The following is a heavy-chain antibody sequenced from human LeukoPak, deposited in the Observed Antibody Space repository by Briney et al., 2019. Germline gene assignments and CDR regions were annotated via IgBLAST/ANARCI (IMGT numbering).Heavy chain of an antibody. V-gene: IGHV3-72*01. D-gene: IGHD3-10*01. CDR3: ARGALWLGDDYNYFMDV. J-gene: IGHJ6*02. CDR2: IRNKPKCYTT. CDR1: GFTFSDHY. Sequence: GGSLRLSCAASGFTFSDHYMDWVRQAPGKGLEWVGRIRNKPKCYTTKYASSVTGRFTISREDSQNSLYLQMNSLKVEDTAVYYCARGALWLGDDYNYFMDVWGQGTTVTVSS.